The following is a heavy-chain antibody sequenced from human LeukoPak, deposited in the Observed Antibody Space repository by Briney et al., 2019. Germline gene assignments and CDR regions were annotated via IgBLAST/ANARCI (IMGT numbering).Heavy chain of an antibody. CDR3: ARGPGGATKESFDY. Sequence: SETLSLTCTVSGDSISRYYWSWIRQPAGKGLEWIGRFYTIGSTNYNPSLKSRVTMSVDTSKNQFSLKLSSVTAADTAVYYCARGPGGATKESFDYWGQGTLVTVSS. D-gene: IGHD1-26*01. CDR1: GDSISRYY. CDR2: FYTIGST. V-gene: IGHV4-4*07. J-gene: IGHJ4*02.